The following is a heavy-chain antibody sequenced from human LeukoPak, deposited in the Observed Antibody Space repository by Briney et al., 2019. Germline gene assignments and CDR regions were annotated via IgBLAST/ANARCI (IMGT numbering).Heavy chain of an antibody. Sequence: ASVKVSCEASGGTLNNYAISWVRQAPGQGLEWMGRIIPILGITKYAQKFQGRVTIAADKATSTAYLELGSLRSGDTAVYYCARGSSVDYKLGTLDPWGQGALVTVSS. CDR1: GGTLNNYA. V-gene: IGHV1-69*04. J-gene: IGHJ5*02. D-gene: IGHD4-11*01. CDR2: IIPILGIT. CDR3: ARGSSVDYKLGTLDP.